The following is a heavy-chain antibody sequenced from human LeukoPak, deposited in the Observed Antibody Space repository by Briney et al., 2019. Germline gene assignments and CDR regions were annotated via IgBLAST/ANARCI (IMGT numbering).Heavy chain of an antibody. J-gene: IGHJ4*02. CDR3: AGTPLYDYVWGSYRSDFDY. CDR2: IVVGSGNT. V-gene: IGHV1-58*02. Sequence: ASVKVSCKASGFTFTSSAMQWVRQARGQRLEWIGWIVVGSGNTNYAQKFQERVTITRDMSTSTAYMELSSLRSEDTAVYYCAGTPLYDYVWGSYRSDFDYWGQGTLVTVSS. CDR1: GFTFTSSA. D-gene: IGHD3-16*02.